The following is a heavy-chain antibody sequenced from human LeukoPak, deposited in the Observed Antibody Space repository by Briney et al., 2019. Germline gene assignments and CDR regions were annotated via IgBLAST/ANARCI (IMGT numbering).Heavy chain of an antibody. CDR1: GFTFSSYA. D-gene: IGHD3-10*01. V-gene: IGHV3-23*01. J-gene: IGHJ4*02. Sequence: GGSLRLSCAASGFTFSSYAMSWVRQAPGKGLEWVSGISGSGGSTYCADSVKGRFTISRDNSKNTLYLQMNSLRAEDTAVYYCAKVGSYYNFYYFDYWGQGTLVTVSS. CDR2: ISGSGGST. CDR3: AKVGSYYNFYYFDY.